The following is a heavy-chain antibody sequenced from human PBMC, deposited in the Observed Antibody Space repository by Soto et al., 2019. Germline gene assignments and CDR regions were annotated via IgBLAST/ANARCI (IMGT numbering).Heavy chain of an antibody. V-gene: IGHV4-59*08. J-gene: IGHJ4*02. CDR2: ISYSGST. CDR1: GGSISYYY. Sequence: SETLSLTCTVSGGSISYYYWSWIRQPPGEGLEWIADISYSGSTNYNPSLKSRVTISLDTSKTHFSLRLSSVTAADTAVYFCARQGGSYSSVYFPFDYWGQGTLVTVSS. D-gene: IGHD3-22*01. CDR3: ARQGGSYSSVYFPFDY.